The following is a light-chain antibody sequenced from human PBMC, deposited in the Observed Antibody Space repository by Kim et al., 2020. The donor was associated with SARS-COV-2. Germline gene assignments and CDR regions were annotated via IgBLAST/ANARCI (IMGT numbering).Light chain of an antibody. Sequence: SYELTQPPSVYVSPGQTASITCSGDKLGDKYACWYQQKPGQSPVLVIYQDSKRPSGIPERFSGSNSGNTATLTISGTQAMDEADYYCQAWDSSTHVVFGGGTKLTVL. J-gene: IGLJ2*01. CDR2: QDS. V-gene: IGLV3-1*01. CDR3: QAWDSSTHVV. CDR1: KLGDKY.